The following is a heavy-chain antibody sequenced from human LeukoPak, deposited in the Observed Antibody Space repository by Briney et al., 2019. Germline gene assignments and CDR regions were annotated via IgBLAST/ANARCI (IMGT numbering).Heavy chain of an antibody. V-gene: IGHV4-34*12. Sequence: SETLSLTCAVYGGSFGGYYWSWIRQPPGKGLEWIGEFIHSGSTNYNPSLKSRVTISVDTSKNPFSLKLSSVTAADTAVYSCARQSLHYDILPTPHYYYGMAVWGQGTTDTVSS. CDR2: FIHSGST. J-gene: IGHJ6*02. CDR3: ARQSLHYDILPTPHYYYGMAV. CDR1: GGSFGGYY. D-gene: IGHD3-9*01.